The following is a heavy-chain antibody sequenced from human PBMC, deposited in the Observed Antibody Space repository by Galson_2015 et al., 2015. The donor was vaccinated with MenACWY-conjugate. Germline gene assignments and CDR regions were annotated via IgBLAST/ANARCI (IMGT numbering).Heavy chain of an antibody. Sequence: SVKASCKASGYTFTSYGISWVRQAPGQGLEWMGWISAYNGNTNYAQKLQGRVTMTTDTSTSTAYMELRSLRSDDTAVYYCARERFLEWDNNWFDPWGQGTLVTVSS. J-gene: IGHJ5*02. V-gene: IGHV1-18*01. CDR2: ISAYNGNT. D-gene: IGHD3-3*01. CDR3: ARERFLEWDNNWFDP. CDR1: GYTFTSYG.